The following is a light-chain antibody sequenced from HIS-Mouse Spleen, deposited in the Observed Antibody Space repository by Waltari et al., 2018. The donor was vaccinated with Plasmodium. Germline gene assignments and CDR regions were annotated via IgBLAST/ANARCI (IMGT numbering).Light chain of an antibody. CDR1: QGISSW. Sequence: DIQMTQSPSSVYASVGDRVTITCRASQGISSWVAWYQQKPGNAPKLLIYAASRLQSGVPARFSGRGSGTDFTLTISSLQPEDFATYYCQQDNRFPWTFGQGTKVEIK. J-gene: IGKJ1*01. CDR2: AAS. CDR3: QQDNRFPWT. V-gene: IGKV1-12*01.